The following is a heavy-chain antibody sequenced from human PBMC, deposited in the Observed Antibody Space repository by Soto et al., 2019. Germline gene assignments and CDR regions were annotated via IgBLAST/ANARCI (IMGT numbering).Heavy chain of an antibody. V-gene: IGHV4-39*01. J-gene: IGHJ4*02. D-gene: IGHD3-10*01. Sequence: GQPSETLSLTCTVSGGSITTSSYFWGWIRQPPGKGLEWIGDIYYVGSTFYNPSLKSRVTISVDTSNSQFSLNLNSVTVADMAVYFCARHWITMVRGVCHFDYWGQGTLVTVSS. CDR3: ARHWITMVRGVCHFDY. CDR1: GGSITTSSYF. CDR2: IYYVGST.